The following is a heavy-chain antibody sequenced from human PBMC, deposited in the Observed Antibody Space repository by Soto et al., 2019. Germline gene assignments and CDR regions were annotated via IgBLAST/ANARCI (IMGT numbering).Heavy chain of an antibody. CDR2: INPSGGST. J-gene: IGHJ4*02. Sequence: ASVKVSCKASGYTFTSYYMHWVRQAPGQGLEWMGIINPSGGSTSYAQKFQGRVTMTRDTSTSTVYMELSSLRSEDTAVYYFARDPPPAHYDILTGLDYWGQGTLVTVSS. D-gene: IGHD3-9*01. V-gene: IGHV1-46*03. CDR1: GYTFTSYY. CDR3: ARDPPPAHYDILTGLDY.